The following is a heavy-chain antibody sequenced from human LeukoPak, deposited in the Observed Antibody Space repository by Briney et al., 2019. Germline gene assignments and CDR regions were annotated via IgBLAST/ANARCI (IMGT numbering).Heavy chain of an antibody. CDR3: ARGAGYYGSGSYYRAWFDP. D-gene: IGHD3-10*01. CDR2: FYRYGST. V-gene: IGHV4-38-2*02. J-gene: IGHJ5*02. CDR1: NFSISSGYF. Sequence: SETLSLTCTVSNFSISSGYFWGWIRQPPGKGLEWIGSFYRYGSTYYNPSLKSRVTISVDTSKNQFSLKLTSVTAADTAVYYCARGAGYYGSGSYYRAWFDPWGQGTLVTVSS.